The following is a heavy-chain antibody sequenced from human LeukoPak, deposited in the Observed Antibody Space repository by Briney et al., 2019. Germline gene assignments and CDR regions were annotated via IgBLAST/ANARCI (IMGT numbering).Heavy chain of an antibody. CDR2: ISWDGGST. CDR3: AKDIAAVAGTTSNFQH. D-gene: IGHD6-19*01. J-gene: IGHJ1*01. V-gene: IGHV3-43D*03. Sequence: APGKGXXXVSLISWDGGSTYYADSVKGRFTISRDNSKNSLYLQMNSLRAEDTALYYCAKDIAAVAGTTSNFQHWGQGTLVTVSS.